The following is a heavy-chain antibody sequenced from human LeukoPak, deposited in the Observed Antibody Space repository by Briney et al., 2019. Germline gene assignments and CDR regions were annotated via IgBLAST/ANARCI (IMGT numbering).Heavy chain of an antibody. Sequence: SETLSLTCAVYGGSFSGYYWGWIRQPPGKGLEWIGSIYYSGSTYYNPSLKSRVTISVDTSKNQFSLKLSSVTAADTAVYYCARSIVVVPAAKSPYFDYWGQGTLVTVSS. D-gene: IGHD2-2*01. J-gene: IGHJ4*02. V-gene: IGHV4-39*01. CDR2: IYYSGST. CDR3: ARSIVVVPAAKSPYFDY. CDR1: GGSFSGYY.